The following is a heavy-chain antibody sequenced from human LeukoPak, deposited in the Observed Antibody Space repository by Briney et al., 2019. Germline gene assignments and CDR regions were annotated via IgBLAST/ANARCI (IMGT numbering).Heavy chain of an antibody. J-gene: IGHJ4*02. Sequence: GGSLRLSCAASGFTFTTYAMSWVRQAPGKGPEWVSGIIGSGDTTYNADSVKGRFTISRDNSKNTLHLQMNSLRSEDTALYYCAKDGVGTTGGYYYDHWGQGTLVTVSS. CDR1: GFTFTTYA. V-gene: IGHV3-23*01. CDR2: IIGSGDTT. CDR3: AKDGVGTTGGYYYDH. D-gene: IGHD1-14*01.